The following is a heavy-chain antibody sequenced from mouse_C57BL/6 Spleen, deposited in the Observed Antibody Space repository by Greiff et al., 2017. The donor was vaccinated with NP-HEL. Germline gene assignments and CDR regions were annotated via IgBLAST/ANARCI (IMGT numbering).Heavy chain of an antibody. V-gene: IGHV1-82*01. J-gene: IGHJ4*01. CDR3: ARLNWGAMDY. CDR1: GYAFSSSW. CDR2: IYPGDGDT. Sequence: VKLQESGPELVTPGASVKISCKASGYAFSSSWMNWVQQRPGQGLAWIGRIYPGDGDTNYNGKFKGKATLTADKSSSTAYMQLSSLTSEDSAVYFCARLNWGAMDYWGQGTSVTVSS. D-gene: IGHD4-1*02.